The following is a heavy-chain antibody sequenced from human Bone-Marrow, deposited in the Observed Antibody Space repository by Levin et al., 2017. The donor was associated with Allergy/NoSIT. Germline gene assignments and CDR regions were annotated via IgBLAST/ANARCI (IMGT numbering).Heavy chain of an antibody. CDR3: AREVRVTSSGRHPDYGYGLDV. CDR1: GGSITSYS. D-gene: IGHD6-19*01. J-gene: IGHJ6*02. CDR2: IIPTREMT. V-gene: IGHV1-69*10. Sequence: SVKVSCKTSGGSITSYSITWVRQAPGQGLEWMGGIIPTREMTNYAQKFQGRVTITADETTSTVFMELSSLTFDDTGVYYCAREVRVTSSGRHPDYGYGLDVWGQGTTVIVSS.